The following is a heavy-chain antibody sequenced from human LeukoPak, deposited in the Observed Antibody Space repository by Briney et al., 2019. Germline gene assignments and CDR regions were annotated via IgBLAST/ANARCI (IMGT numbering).Heavy chain of an antibody. D-gene: IGHD2-15*01. V-gene: IGHV1-69*05. CDR1: GGTFSSYA. Sequence: ASVKVSCKASGGTFSSYAISWVRQAPGQGLEWMGRIIPIFGTANYAQKVQGRGTITTDESTSTAYMELSSLRSEDTAVYYCAGESTEYCSGGSCYLREYYFDYWGQGTLVTVSS. J-gene: IGHJ4*02. CDR3: AGESTEYCSGGSCYLREYYFDY. CDR2: IIPIFGTA.